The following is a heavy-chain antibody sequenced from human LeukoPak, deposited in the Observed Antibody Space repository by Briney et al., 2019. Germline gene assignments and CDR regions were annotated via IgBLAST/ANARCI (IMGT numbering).Heavy chain of an antibody. V-gene: IGHV1-2*02. CDR2: INPNSGGT. D-gene: IGHD3-22*01. J-gene: IGHJ3*02. Sequence: GASVKVSCKGSGYTFTGYYIHWVRQAPGQRLEWMGWINPNSGGTNYAQKFQGRVTMTRDTSISTAYMELSRLRSDDTAVYYCARDPVQYDTRAGDAFDIWGQGTMVTVSS. CDR1: GYTFTGYY. CDR3: ARDPVQYDTRAGDAFDI.